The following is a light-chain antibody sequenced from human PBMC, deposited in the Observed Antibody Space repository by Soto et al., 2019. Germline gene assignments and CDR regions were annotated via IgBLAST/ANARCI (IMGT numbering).Light chain of an antibody. V-gene: IGKV1-39*01. J-gene: IGKJ4*01. CDR3: QQSNSSPPT. Sequence: DIQMTQSPSALSASVGDRVTITCRASQSITNYLNWYQHKPGQAPNLLIYAASILQVGVPSRFRGSGSGTDFTLTISSLQPEDFATYFCQQSNSSPPTFGGGTKVDIK. CDR2: AAS. CDR1: QSITNY.